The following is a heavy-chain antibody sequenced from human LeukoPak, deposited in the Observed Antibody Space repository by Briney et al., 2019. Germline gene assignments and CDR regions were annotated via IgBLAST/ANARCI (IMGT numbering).Heavy chain of an antibody. D-gene: IGHD5-18*01. V-gene: IGHV5-51*01. CDR2: IYPGDSDT. CDR3: ARTTAMVIPPDY. Sequence: RAGGSLRLSCAASGYSFTSYWIGWVRQMPGKGLEWMGIIYPGDSDTRYSPSFQGQVTISADKSISTAYLQWSSLKASDTAMYYCARTTAMVIPPDYWGQGTLVTVSS. CDR1: GYSFTSYW. J-gene: IGHJ4*02.